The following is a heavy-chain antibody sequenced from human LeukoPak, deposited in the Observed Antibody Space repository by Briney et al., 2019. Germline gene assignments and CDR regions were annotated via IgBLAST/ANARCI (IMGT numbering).Heavy chain of an antibody. J-gene: IGHJ4*02. CDR3: ASVGYSNPAA. Sequence: PSETLSLTCTVSGGSISSSSYYWGWIRQPPGKGLEWIGSIYYSGSTYYNPSLKSRVTISVDTSKNQFSLKLSSVTAAGTAVYYCASVGYSNPAAWGQGTLVTVSS. CDR1: GGSISSSSYY. CDR2: IYYSGST. V-gene: IGHV4-39*01. D-gene: IGHD3-22*01.